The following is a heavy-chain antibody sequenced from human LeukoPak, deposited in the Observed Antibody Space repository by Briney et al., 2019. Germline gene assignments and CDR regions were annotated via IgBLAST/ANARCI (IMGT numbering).Heavy chain of an antibody. CDR2: ISWDGGST. CDR1: GFTFDDYA. CDR3: AKDQNIWFGELLNWFDP. V-gene: IGHV3-43D*04. Sequence: PGGSLRLSCAASGFTFDDYAMHWVRQAPGKGLEWVSLISWDGGSTYYADSVKGRFTISRDNSKNSLYLQMNSLRAEDTALYYCAKDQNIWFGELLNWFDPWGQGTLVTVSS. D-gene: IGHD3-10*01. J-gene: IGHJ5*02.